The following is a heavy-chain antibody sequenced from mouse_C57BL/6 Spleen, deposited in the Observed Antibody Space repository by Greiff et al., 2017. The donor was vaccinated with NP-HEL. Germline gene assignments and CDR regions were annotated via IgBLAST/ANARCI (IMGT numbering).Heavy chain of an antibody. CDR1: GYTFPGYW. D-gene: IGHD2-13*01. CDR3: AREIDFARFGY. CDR2: LLPGSGST. Sequence: VQLQQSGAELMKPGASVKLSCKATGYTFPGYWIEWVKQRPGHGLEWIGELLPGSGSTNYNEKFKGKATFTADTSSNTAYMQLSSLTTDYSAIYGDAREIDFARFGYWGQGTLVIVSA. J-gene: IGHJ3*01. V-gene: IGHV1-9*01.